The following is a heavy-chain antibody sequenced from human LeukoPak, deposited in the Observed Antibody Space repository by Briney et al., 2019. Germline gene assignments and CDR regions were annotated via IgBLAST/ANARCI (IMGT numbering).Heavy chain of an antibody. V-gene: IGHV3-30*02. CDR1: GFTFSSYG. CDR2: IRYDSNKN. J-gene: IGHJ4*02. CDR3: AKDKDPWKGTSISDFDY. Sequence: GGSLRLSCAASGFTFSSYGMHWVRQAPGKGLEWVAFIRYDSNKNYYRESVKGRFTISRDNSKNTLYLQMNGLRAEDTAVYFCAKDKDPWKGTSISDFDYWGQGTLVTVSS. D-gene: IGHD1-1*01.